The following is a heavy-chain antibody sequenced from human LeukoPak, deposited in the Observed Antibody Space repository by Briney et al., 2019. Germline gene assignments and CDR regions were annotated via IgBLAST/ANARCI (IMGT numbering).Heavy chain of an antibody. V-gene: IGHV1-69*13. CDR2: IIPIFGTA. CDR3: ARDHTRDYYYGMDV. CDR1: GGTFSSYA. Sequence: GASVKVSCKASGGTFSSYAISWVRQAPGQGLEWMGGIIPIFGTANYAQKFQGRVTITADESTSTAYMELSSLRSEDTAVYYCARDHTRDYYYGMDVWGQGPTATVSS. J-gene: IGHJ6*02.